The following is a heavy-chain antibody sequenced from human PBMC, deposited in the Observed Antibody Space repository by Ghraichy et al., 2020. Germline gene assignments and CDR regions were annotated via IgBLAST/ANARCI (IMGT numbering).Heavy chain of an antibody. J-gene: IGHJ4*02. CDR2: INHSGST. CDR1: GGSFSGYY. V-gene: IGHV4-34*01. D-gene: IGHD3-22*01. CDR3: ARAYDSSGYYDY. Sequence: SPTLSLTCAVYGGSFSGYYWSWIRQPPGKGLEWIGEINHSGSTNYNPSLKSRVTISVDTSKNQFSLKLSSVTAADTAVYYCARAYDSSGYYDYWGQGTLVTVSS.